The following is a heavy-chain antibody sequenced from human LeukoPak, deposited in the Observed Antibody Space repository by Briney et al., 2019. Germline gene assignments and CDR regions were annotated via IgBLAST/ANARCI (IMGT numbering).Heavy chain of an antibody. V-gene: IGHV3-15*01. CDR3: TADVYYDSSGYYNDAFDI. CDR1: GXTFSNAW. CDR2: IKSKTDGGTT. Sequence: GGSLRLSCAASGXTFSNAWMSWVRQAPGKGLEWVGRIKSKTDGGTTDYAAPVKGRFTISRDDSKNTLYLQMNSLKTEDTAVYYCTADVYYDSSGYYNDAFDIWGQGTMVTVSS. D-gene: IGHD3-22*01. J-gene: IGHJ3*02.